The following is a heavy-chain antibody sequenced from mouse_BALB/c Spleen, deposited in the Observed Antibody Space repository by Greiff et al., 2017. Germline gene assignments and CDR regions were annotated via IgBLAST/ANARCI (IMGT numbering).Heavy chain of an antibody. CDR3: ARGGLGRSPYYYAMDY. Sequence: EVQLQQPGAELVMPGASVKVSCKASGYAFTSYNMYWVKQSHGKSLEWIGYIDPYNGGTSYNQKFKGKATLTVDKSSSTAYMHLNSLTSEDSAVYYCARGGLGRSPYYYAMDYWGQGTSVTVSS. CDR2: IDPYNGGT. J-gene: IGHJ4*01. V-gene: IGHV1S135*01. D-gene: IGHD4-1*01. CDR1: GYAFTSYN.